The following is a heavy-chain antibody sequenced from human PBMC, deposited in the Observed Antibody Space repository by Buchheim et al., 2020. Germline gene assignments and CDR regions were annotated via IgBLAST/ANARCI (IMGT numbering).Heavy chain of an antibody. V-gene: IGHV4-31*03. CDR1: GGSISSGGYY. J-gene: IGHJ6*02. Sequence: QVQLQESGPGLVKPSQTLSLTCTVSGGSISSGGYYWSWIRQHPGKGLEWIGYIYYSGSTYYNPSLKSRVTISVDTSKNQFSLKLSSVTAADTAVYYCARDKAQYCSSTSCYTGDSYYYGMDVWGQGTT. CDR2: IYYSGST. D-gene: IGHD2-2*02. CDR3: ARDKAQYCSSTSCYTGDSYYYGMDV.